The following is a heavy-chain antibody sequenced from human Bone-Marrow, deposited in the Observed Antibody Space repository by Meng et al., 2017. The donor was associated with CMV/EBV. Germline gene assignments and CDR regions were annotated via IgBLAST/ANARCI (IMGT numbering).Heavy chain of an antibody. Sequence: SETLSLTCAVYGGSFSGYYWSWIRQPPGKGLEWIGEINHSGSTNYNPSLKSRVTISVDTSKNQFSLKLSSVTAADTAVYYCAGHCSSTSCFPYYYYGMDVWGQGTTVTVSS. CDR3: AGHCSSTSCFPYYYYGMDV. CDR1: GGSFSGYY. CDR2: INHSGST. D-gene: IGHD2-2*01. J-gene: IGHJ6*02. V-gene: IGHV4-34*01.